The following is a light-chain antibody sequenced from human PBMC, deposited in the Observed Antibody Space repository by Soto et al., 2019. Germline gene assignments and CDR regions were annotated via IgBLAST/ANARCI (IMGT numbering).Light chain of an antibody. V-gene: IGKV1-5*01. J-gene: IGKJ4*01. CDR2: DVS. Sequence: DIQMTQSPSTLSASVGDRVTITCRASQTLRTWLAWYQQKPGKAPKLLIYDVSILQSGVPSRFSGSGSGTEFTLTNSSLQPDDFATYYCQQYNGYPLTFGGGTKVDFK. CDR3: QQYNGYPLT. CDR1: QTLRTW.